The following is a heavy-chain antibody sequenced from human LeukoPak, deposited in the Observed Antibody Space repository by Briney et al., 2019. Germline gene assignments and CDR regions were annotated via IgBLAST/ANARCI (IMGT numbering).Heavy chain of an antibody. Sequence: QPGGSLRLSCAGSGFTFRSYGMSWVRQAPGKGLEWVSSISGYGDYTYNADSVQGRFTISRDNSKNTLYLQMNSLRAEDAAIYYCATSPDIEASGTLYYLDYWGQGTLVTVSS. CDR1: GFTFRSYG. D-gene: IGHD1-14*01. CDR2: ISGYGDYT. J-gene: IGHJ4*02. CDR3: ATSPDIEASGTLYYLDY. V-gene: IGHV3-23*01.